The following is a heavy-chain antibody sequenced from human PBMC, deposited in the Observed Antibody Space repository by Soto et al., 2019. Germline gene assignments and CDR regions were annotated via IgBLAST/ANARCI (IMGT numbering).Heavy chain of an antibody. V-gene: IGHV4-34*01. Sequence: SETLSLTCAVYGGSFSDYYCSCSRHPAGKWLEWIVEINHSGSTNYNPSLKSRVTISVDTSKNHFSLKLSSVTAADTAVYSCARGRVGTTNWNWFDPWGQGTLVTVSS. CDR3: ARGRVGTTNWNWFDP. CDR2: INHSGST. J-gene: IGHJ5*02. D-gene: IGHD1-26*01. CDR1: GGSFSDYY.